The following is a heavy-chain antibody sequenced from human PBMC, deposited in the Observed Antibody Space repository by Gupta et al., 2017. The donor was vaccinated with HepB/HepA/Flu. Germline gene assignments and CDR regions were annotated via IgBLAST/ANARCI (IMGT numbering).Heavy chain of an antibody. CDR1: GFDLRSYD. D-gene: IGHD2-15*01. V-gene: IGHV3-48*03. J-gene: IGHJ4*02. CDR2: IMSRGSPI. Sequence: EVQLVESGGGLVQPGGSLRLACAVSGFDLRSYDMNWVRQAPGKGLEWVSCIMSRGSPIYYAASVRGRFTISRDNAKNSVFLQMNSLKDEDTAVYYCAGGPALVGVLGADYWGQGTLVTVSS. CDR3: AGGPALVGVLGADY.